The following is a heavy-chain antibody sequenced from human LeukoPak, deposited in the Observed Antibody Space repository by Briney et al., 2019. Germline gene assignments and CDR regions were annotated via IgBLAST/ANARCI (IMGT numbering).Heavy chain of an antibody. J-gene: IGHJ4*02. CDR1: GFTFSSYG. CDR3: AKDLRYYDSSGYYY. Sequence: GGSLRLSCAASGFTFSSYGMHWVRQAPGKGLEWVAVISYDGSNKYYADSVKGRFTTSRDNSKNTLYLQMNSLRAEDTAVYYCAKDLRYYDSSGYYYWGQGTLVTVSS. V-gene: IGHV3-30*18. CDR2: ISYDGSNK. D-gene: IGHD3-22*01.